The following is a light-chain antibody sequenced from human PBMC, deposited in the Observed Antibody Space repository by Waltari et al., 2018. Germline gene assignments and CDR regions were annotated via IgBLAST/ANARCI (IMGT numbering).Light chain of an antibody. CDR3: QHYGNSPALT. Sequence: ETVLTQSPGTLSLSPGEKVTLSCRASQSVSSSSLTWYQQKPGQAPRRLIYAASSRATGIPDRFTGSGSGTDFTLTISRLEPEDFAVYYCQHYGNSPALTFGGGTKVEIK. J-gene: IGKJ4*01. CDR1: QSVSSSS. CDR2: AAS. V-gene: IGKV3-20*01.